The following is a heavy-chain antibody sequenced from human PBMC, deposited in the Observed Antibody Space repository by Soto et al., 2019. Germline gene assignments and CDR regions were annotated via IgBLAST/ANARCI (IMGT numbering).Heavy chain of an antibody. Sequence: QVHLVESGGGVVQPGMSLRLSCAASGFTFSSYGMHWVRQAPGKGLAWVAVISYDGSDDNYVDSVKGRFTVSRDNSKNTVSLQMNSLGAEDTVVYYCVKDERMMDTVTPAPWGQGTLVTVSS. J-gene: IGHJ5*02. D-gene: IGHD4-4*01. CDR2: ISYDGSDD. CDR1: GFTFSSYG. CDR3: VKDERMMDTVTPAP. V-gene: IGHV3-30*18.